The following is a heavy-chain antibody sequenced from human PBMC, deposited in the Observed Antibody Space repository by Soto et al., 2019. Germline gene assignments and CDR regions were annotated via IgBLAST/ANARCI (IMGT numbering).Heavy chain of an antibody. J-gene: IGHJ4*02. V-gene: IGHV1-2*02. D-gene: IGHD2-8*01. CDR1: GYTFTEYY. CDR3: ARGGCTDGVCTYYFDY. Sequence: ASVKVSCKASGYTFTEYYIHWVRQAPGQGLEWMGWINPSSGATKSAQRFQGSVTMTRDTSITIAYMEMTRLTSDDTAVYYCARGGCTDGVCTYYFDYWGQGTLVTVSS. CDR2: INPSSGAT.